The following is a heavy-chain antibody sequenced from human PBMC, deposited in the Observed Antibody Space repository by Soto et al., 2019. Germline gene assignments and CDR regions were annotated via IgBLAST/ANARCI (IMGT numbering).Heavy chain of an antibody. CDR2: ISYDGSNK. Sequence: QVQLVESGGGVVQPGRSLRLSCAASGFTFSSYGMHWVRQAPGKGLEWVAVISYDGSNKYYAGSVKGRFTISRDNSKSTLDLRKNHLRAEDTAVYYCAKDLSYSSGGYVLSSEGFDPWGQGTLVTVSS. CDR1: GFTFSSYG. D-gene: IGHD6-25*01. V-gene: IGHV3-30*18. J-gene: IGHJ5*02. CDR3: AKDLSYSSGGYVLSSEGFDP.